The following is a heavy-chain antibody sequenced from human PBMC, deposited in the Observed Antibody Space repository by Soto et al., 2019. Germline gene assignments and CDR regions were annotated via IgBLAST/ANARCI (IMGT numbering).Heavy chain of an antibody. CDR1: GGSISSGGYY. D-gene: IGHD2-15*01. CDR2: IYYSGST. V-gene: IGHV4-31*03. J-gene: IGHJ5*02. CDR3: ARVEAATSYNWFDP. Sequence: SETLSLTCSVSGGSISSGGYYWSWIRQHPGKGLEWIGYIYYSGSTDYNPSLKSRVTISVDMSKNQFSLKLTSVTAADTAVYYCARVEAATSYNWFDPWGQGTLVTVSS.